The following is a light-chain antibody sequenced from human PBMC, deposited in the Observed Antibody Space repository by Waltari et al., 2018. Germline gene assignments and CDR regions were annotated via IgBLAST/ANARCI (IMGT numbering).Light chain of an antibody. CDR2: AAS. CDR1: QSISSY. CDR3: QQSYS. Sequence: DIQMTQSPSSLSASVGDRVTITCRASQSISSYLNWYQQKPVKAPKLLIYAASSLQSGVPSRFSGSGSGTDFTLTISSLQPEDFATYYCQQSYSFGPGTKVDIK. V-gene: IGKV1-39*01. J-gene: IGKJ3*01.